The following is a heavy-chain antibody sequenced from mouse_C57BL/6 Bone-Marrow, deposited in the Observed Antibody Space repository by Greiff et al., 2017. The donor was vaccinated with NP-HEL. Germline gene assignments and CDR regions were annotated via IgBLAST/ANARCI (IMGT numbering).Heavy chain of an antibody. V-gene: IGHV1-53*01. CDR3: ARTGITTVVDWYFDV. CDR2: INPSNGGT. CDR1: GYTFTSYW. J-gene: IGHJ1*03. D-gene: IGHD1-1*01. Sequence: VQLQQPGTELVKPGASVKLSCKASGYTFTSYWMHWVKQRPGQGLEWIGNINPSNGGTNYNEKFKSKATLTVDKSSSTAYMQLSSLTSEDSAVYYGARTGITTVVDWYFDVWGTGTTVTVSS.